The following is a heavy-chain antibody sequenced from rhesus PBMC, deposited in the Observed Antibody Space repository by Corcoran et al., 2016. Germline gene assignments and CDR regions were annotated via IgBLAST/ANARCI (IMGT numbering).Heavy chain of an antibody. CDR2: IRRGGTT. CDR1: GFTFSGYA. J-gene: IGHJ6*01. D-gene: IGHD4-29*01. Sequence: EVQLVESGGDLAKPGGSLRLSCAASGFTFSGYAMHWVRQAPGKGLEWVSTIRRGGTTYYAEAVKGRFTITRDNSKNTLSLKMDSLKTEDTAVYYCAKDRGSSPYYGLDSWGQGVVVTVSA. V-gene: IGHV3-103*01. CDR3: AKDRGSSPYYGLDS.